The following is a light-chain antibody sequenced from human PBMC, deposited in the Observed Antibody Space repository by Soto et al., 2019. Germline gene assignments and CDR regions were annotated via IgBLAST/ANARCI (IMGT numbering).Light chain of an antibody. J-gene: IGLJ1*01. CDR2: DVS. CDR3: SSYTSSRSYV. Sequence: QSALTQPASVSGSPGQSITISCTGTSSEFGIYNSVSWYQHYAGRAPRLMIHDVSNRPSGVSDRFSGSKSGNTASLTISGLQAEDEADYYCSSYTSSRSYVFGSGTKVTVL. CDR1: SSEFGIYNS. V-gene: IGLV2-14*03.